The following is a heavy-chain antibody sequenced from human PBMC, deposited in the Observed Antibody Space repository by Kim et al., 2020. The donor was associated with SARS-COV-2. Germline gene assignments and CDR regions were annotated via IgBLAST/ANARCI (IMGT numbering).Heavy chain of an antibody. CDR2: ISGAGVTT. J-gene: IGHJ5*02. V-gene: IGHV3-23*01. CDR3: ARIPNYANYPNWFDP. D-gene: IGHD3-16*01. CDR1: GFSLSGYV. Sequence: GGSLRLSCAASGFSLSGYVMNWVRQAPGKGLEWVSAISGAGVTTYYADSVKGRFTISRDKSRSTVSLQMNSLRVEDTAVYYCARIPNYANYPNWFDPWGQGTLVTVSS.